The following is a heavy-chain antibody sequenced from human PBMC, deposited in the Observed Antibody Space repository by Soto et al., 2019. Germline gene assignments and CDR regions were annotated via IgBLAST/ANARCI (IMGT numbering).Heavy chain of an antibody. J-gene: IGHJ4*02. CDR3: ARENSYFDY. V-gene: IGHV1-18*01. Sequence: KKRGASVKVSCKASGYTFRNFGISWVRQAPGQGLEWMGWISAYNANANYAQKFQGRLTMTADTSTSTAYMELRSLRSDDTAVYYCARENSYFDYWGQGTLVTVSS. CDR2: ISAYNANA. CDR1: GYTFRNFG.